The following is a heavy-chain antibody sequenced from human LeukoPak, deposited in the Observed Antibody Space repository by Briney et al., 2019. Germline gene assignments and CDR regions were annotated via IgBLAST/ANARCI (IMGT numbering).Heavy chain of an antibody. J-gene: IGHJ4*02. CDR1: GFSLGTTGVG. D-gene: IGHD6-19*01. Sequence: ESGPTLVKPTQTLTLTCTFSGFSLGTTGVGVGWIRQPPGKALEWLALIYWDDDKRYSPSLKSRLTITKDTSRNQVVLRVTNMDPVDTATYYCARSYSSGWYYDYWGQGTLVTVSS. CDR2: IYWDDDK. V-gene: IGHV2-5*02. CDR3: ARSYSSGWYYDY.